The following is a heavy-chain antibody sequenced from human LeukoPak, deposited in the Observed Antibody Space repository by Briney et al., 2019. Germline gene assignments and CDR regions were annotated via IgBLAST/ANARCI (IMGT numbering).Heavy chain of an antibody. V-gene: IGHV4-39*07. CDR2: IYYSGST. CDR1: GGSISSSSYY. Sequence: PSETLSLTCTVSGGSISSSSYYWGWIRQPPGKGLEWIGSIYYSGSTYYNPSLKSRVTISVDTSRNQFSLKLSSVTAADTAVYYCARGVIAVADYWGQGTLVTVSS. CDR3: ARGVIAVADY. J-gene: IGHJ4*02. D-gene: IGHD6-19*01.